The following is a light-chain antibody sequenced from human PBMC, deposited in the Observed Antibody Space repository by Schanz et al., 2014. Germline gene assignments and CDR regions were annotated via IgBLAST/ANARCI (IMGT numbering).Light chain of an antibody. J-gene: IGLJ3*02. CDR2: DVT. CDR1: TSDIGGYKY. CDR3: ASYTSSTTPWT. Sequence: QSALTQPASVSGSPGQSITISCTGATSDIGGYKYVSWYQQQTGRAPRLIIYDVTNRPSGVSNRFSGSKSGNTAFLTISGLQPEDEADYHCASYTSSTTPWTFGGGTKVTVL. V-gene: IGLV2-14*03.